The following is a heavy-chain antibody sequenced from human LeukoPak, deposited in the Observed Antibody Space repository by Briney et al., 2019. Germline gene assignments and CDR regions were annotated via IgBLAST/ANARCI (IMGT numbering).Heavy chain of an antibody. CDR2: IYYSGST. CDR3: AGSAYCSGGSCYTGLPY. D-gene: IGHD2-15*01. CDR1: GDSISSSSYY. V-gene: IGHV4-39*07. Sequence: SETLSLTCTVSGDSISSSSYYWGWIRQPPGKGLEWIGSIYYSGSTYYNPSLKSRVTISVDTSKNQFSLKLPSVTAADTAVYYCAGSAYCSGGSCYTGLPYWGQGTLVTVSS. J-gene: IGHJ4*02.